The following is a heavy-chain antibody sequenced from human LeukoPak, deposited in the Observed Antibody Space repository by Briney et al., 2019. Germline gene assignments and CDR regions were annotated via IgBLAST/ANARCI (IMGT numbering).Heavy chain of an antibody. D-gene: IGHD1-1*01. CDR3: ARSVHGLEPDFDY. V-gene: IGHV4-39*07. CDR1: GASISSDH. J-gene: IGHJ4*02. CDR2: IYYSGST. Sequence: SETLSLTCIVSGASISSDHWTWIRQPPGKGLEWIGSIYYSGSTYYNPSLKSRVTISVDTSKNQFSLKLSSVTAADTAVYYCARSVHGLEPDFDYWGQGTLVTVSS.